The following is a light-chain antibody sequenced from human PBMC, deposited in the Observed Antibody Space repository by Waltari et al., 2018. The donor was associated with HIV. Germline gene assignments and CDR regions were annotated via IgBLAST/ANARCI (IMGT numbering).Light chain of an antibody. CDR2: EVT. CDR1: ASDIGGYTL. Sequence: QSALTQPASVSGSPGQSITLFCPGTASDIGGYTLVSWYQHHPGKAPKVMIYEVTTRPSGVSNRFSGSKSGNTASLTISGLQAEDETDYYCCSYAGNTIYVFGSGTTVTVV. CDR3: CSYAGNTIYV. J-gene: IGLJ1*01. V-gene: IGLV2-23*02.